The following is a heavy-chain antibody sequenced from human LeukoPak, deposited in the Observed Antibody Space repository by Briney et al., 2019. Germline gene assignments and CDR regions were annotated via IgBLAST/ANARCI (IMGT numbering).Heavy chain of an antibody. CDR3: ARGPSYEPYYFDY. V-gene: IGHV3-30-3*01. CDR2: ISYDGGNK. D-gene: IGHD2/OR15-2a*01. J-gene: IGHJ4*02. CDR1: GFTFSSYA. Sequence: GGSLRLSCAASGFTFSSYAMHWVRQAPGKGLEWVAVISYDGGNKYYADSVKGRFTISRDNSKNTLYLQINSLRAEDTAVYYCARGPSYEPYYFDYWGQGTLVTVSS.